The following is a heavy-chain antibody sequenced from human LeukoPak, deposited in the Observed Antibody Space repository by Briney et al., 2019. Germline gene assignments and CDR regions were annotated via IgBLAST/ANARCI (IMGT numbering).Heavy chain of an antibody. V-gene: IGHV4-34*01. J-gene: IGHJ1*01. D-gene: IGHD6-13*01. CDR1: GGSFSGYY. CDR2: INHSGST. Sequence: PSETLSLTCAVYGGSFSGYYWSWIRQPPGKGLEWIGEINHSGSTNYNPSLKSRVTISVDTSKNQFSLKLSSVTAADTAVYYCARGGSSSWYGPRYFQHWGQGTLVTVSS. CDR3: ARGGSSSWYGPRYFQH.